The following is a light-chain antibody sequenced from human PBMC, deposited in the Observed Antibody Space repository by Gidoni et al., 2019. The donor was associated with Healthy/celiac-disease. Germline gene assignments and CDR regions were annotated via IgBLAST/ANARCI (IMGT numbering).Light chain of an antibody. CDR2: GAS. Sequence: EIVMTHSPATLSVSPGERATRSCRASQSVSSNLAWYQQKPGQAPRLLIYGASTRATGIPARFSGSGSGTEFTLTISSLQSEDFAVYYCQQYNNWPPWTFGQGTKVEIK. CDR3: QQYNNWPPWT. V-gene: IGKV3-15*01. CDR1: QSVSSN. J-gene: IGKJ1*01.